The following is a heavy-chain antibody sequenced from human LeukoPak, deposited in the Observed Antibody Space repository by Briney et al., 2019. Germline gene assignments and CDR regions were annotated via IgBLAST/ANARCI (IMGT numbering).Heavy chain of an antibody. V-gene: IGHV3-23*01. Sequence: GGSLRLSCAASGFTFSSYAMTWVRQTPGKGLEWVSGISDSGGGTYYADSVKGRFTISRDNSKNTLFLQMNSLRTEDTSVYSCARGFYTGYSTGWYGGVDYWGQGTLVTVSS. CDR3: ARGFYTGYSTGWYGGVDY. CDR2: ISDSGGGT. J-gene: IGHJ4*02. CDR1: GFTFSSYA. D-gene: IGHD6-19*01.